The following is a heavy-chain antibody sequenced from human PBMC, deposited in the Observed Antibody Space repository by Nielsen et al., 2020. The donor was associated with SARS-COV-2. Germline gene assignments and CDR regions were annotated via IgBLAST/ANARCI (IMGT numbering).Heavy chain of an antibody. Sequence: GGSLRLSCAASGFTFSSYAMHWVRQAPGKGLEWVAVISYDGSNKYYADSVKGRFTISRDNSKNTLYLQMNSLRAEDTAVYYCARDLNVEMATSIDYWGQGTLVTVSS. CDR1: GFTFSSYA. CDR3: ARDLNVEMATSIDY. D-gene: IGHD5-24*01. V-gene: IGHV3-30*04. J-gene: IGHJ4*02. CDR2: ISYDGSNK.